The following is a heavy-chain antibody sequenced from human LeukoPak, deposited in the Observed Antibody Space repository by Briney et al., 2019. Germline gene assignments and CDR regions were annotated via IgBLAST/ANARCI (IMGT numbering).Heavy chain of an antibody. CDR1: GYTFTGYY. J-gene: IGHJ4*02. V-gene: IGHV1-2*02. D-gene: IGHD2-2*01. Sequence: ASVKVSCKASGYTFTGYYMHWVRQASGRGLEWMGWINPNSGGTNYAQKFQGRVTMTRDTSISTAYMELSRLRSDDTAVYYCARVQGYCSSTSCYPDTNFDYWGQGTLVTVSS. CDR3: ARVQGYCSSTSCYPDTNFDY. CDR2: INPNSGGT.